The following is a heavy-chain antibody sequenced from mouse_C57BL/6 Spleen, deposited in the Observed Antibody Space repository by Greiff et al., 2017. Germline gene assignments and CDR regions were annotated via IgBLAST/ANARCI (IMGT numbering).Heavy chain of an antibody. CDR3: ARRRYSNVAWFAY. CDR1: GYTFTSYW. Sequence: QVQLQQPGAELVRPGSSVKLSCKASGYTFTSYWMDWVKQRPGQGLEWIGNIYPSDSETHYNQKFKDKATLTVDKSSSTAYMQLSSLTSEDSAVYCCARRRYSNVAWFAYWGQGTLVTVSA. V-gene: IGHV1-61*01. D-gene: IGHD2-5*01. J-gene: IGHJ3*01. CDR2: IYPSDSET.